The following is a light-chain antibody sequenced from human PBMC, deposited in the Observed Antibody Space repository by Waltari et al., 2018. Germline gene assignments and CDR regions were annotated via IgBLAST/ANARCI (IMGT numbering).Light chain of an antibody. Sequence: EIVMTQSPATLSVSPGDRATLSCRASQSVSSNLAWYQQKPGQAPRLLIYGASTKATGIPARFSGTGSGKEFTLTISGLQSEDFAVYYCQQYNNWPPLFTFGPGTKVDMK. CDR1: QSVSSN. V-gene: IGKV3D-15*01. CDR2: GAS. J-gene: IGKJ3*01. CDR3: QQYNNWPPLFT.